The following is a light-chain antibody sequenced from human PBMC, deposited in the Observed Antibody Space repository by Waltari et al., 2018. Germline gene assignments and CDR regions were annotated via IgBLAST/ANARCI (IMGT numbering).Light chain of an antibody. J-gene: IGKJ1*01. Sequence: DIVMTQSPGSLAVSLGDRATINVRSSRSIFYSSSYKCYLAWYQQRPGQPPRLIISWATTRESGVPDRFIGSGSETDFTLTITSLQAEDVAVYYCQQYLRTPPTFGQGTKVEI. V-gene: IGKV4-1*01. CDR1: RSIFYSSSYKCY. CDR2: WAT. CDR3: QQYLRTPPT.